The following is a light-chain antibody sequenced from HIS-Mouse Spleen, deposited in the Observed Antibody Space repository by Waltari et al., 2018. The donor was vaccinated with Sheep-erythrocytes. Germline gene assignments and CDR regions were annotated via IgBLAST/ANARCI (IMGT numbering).Light chain of an antibody. CDR2: DAS. V-gene: IGLV2-11*01. J-gene: IGLJ1*01. CDR3: CSYAGSYNHV. CDR1: SSDVGGYYY. Sequence: QSALTQPRSVSESPGQSVTIPCTGTSSDVGGYYYVPWFQQHPGKAPKLMIYDASKRPSGLHEPFPDSKSGNTASLAISRLQAEDEADYYGCSYAGSYNHVFATLTKLTVL.